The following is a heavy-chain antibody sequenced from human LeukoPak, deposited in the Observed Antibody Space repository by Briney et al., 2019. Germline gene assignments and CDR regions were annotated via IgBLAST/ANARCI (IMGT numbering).Heavy chain of an antibody. D-gene: IGHD3-22*01. Sequence: PGGSLRLSCAASGFTFSSYSMNWVRQAPGKGLEWVSSISTSSSYINYADSVKGRFTISRDNAKKSLYLQMNSLRAEDTAVYYCARGGGDSSGYYDAFDIWGQGTMVTVSS. CDR1: GFTFSSYS. CDR3: ARGGGDSSGYYDAFDI. J-gene: IGHJ3*02. CDR2: ISTSSSYI. V-gene: IGHV3-21*04.